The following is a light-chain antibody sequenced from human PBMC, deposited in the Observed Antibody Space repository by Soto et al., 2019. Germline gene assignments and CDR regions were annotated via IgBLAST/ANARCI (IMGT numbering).Light chain of an antibody. V-gene: IGKV1-39*01. J-gene: IGKJ4*01. CDR3: QKSYGTSLT. CDR1: QSISNY. Sequence: DLEMNQSPSSLSASVGDRVTITCRASQSISNYLNWYQHKQGKVPKLLIYASSSLQIVVPTRFIGSESRTHFTLTFNSLQTKEFATYYCQKSYGTSLTFGGGAKIEIK. CDR2: ASS.